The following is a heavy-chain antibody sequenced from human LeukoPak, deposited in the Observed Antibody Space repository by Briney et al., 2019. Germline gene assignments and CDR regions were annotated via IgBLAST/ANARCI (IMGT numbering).Heavy chain of an antibody. D-gene: IGHD2-15*01. Sequence: GGSLRLSCAASGFSFSSYSMNWVRQPPGKGLEWVSSISSSGSYIYYADSVKGRFSISRDSAKNSLYLQMNSLRAEDTAVYYCARGPQFCSGGSCYGYYFDYWGQGTLVTVSS. J-gene: IGHJ4*02. CDR3: ARGPQFCSGGSCYGYYFDY. CDR2: ISSSGSYI. CDR1: GFSFSSYS. V-gene: IGHV3-21*01.